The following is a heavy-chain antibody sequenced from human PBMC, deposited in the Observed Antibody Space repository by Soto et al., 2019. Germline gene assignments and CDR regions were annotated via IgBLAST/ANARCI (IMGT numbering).Heavy chain of an antibody. V-gene: IGHV4-34*01. CDR2: INHSGST. CDR1: GGSFSGYY. Sequence: SETLSLTCAVYGGSFSGYYWSWIRQPPGKGLEWIGEINHSGSTNYNPSLKSRVTISVDTSKNQFSLKLSSVTAADTAVYYCARGRRSSSIDYWGQGTLVPVYS. D-gene: IGHD6-6*01. CDR3: ARGRRSSSIDY. J-gene: IGHJ4*02.